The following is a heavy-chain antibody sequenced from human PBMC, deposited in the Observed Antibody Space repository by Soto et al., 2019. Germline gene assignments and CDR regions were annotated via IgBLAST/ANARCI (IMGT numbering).Heavy chain of an antibody. CDR1: GGTFSSYA. Sequence: ASVKVSCKASGGTFSSYAISWVRQAPGQGLEWMGAIIPILGIANYAQKFQGRVTITADKSTSTAYMELSSLRSEDTAVYYCARGAKLYYDSSGYYYFDYWGQGTLVTVSS. J-gene: IGHJ4*02. CDR2: IIPILGIA. D-gene: IGHD3-22*01. V-gene: IGHV1-69*10. CDR3: ARGAKLYYDSSGYYYFDY.